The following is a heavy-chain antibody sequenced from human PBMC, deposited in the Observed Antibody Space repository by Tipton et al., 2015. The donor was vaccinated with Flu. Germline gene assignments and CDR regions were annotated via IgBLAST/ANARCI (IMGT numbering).Heavy chain of an antibody. J-gene: IGHJ6*02. CDR1: GYTFTGYY. CDR2: INPNSGGT. V-gene: IGHV1-2*04. CDR3: ARSIVVVPAARTYDYYGMDV. Sequence: QVQLVQSGAEVKKPGASVKVFCKASGYTFTGYYMHWVRQAPGQGLEWMGWINPNSGGTNYAQKFQGWVTMTRDTSISTDYMELSRLRSDDTDVYYCARSIVVVPAARTYDYYGMDVWGQGTTVTVSS. D-gene: IGHD2-2*01.